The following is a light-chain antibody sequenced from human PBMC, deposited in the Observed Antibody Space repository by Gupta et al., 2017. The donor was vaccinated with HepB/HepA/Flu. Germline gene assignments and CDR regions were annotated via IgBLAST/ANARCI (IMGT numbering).Light chain of an antibody. J-gene: IGKJ1*01. V-gene: IGKV1-39*01. CDR3: QQSYSTRWT. Sequence: DIQMTQSPSSLSASVGDRVTITCRASQSISSYLNWYQQKPGKAPKLLIYAASSLQSGVPSRFSGSGSGTDFTLTISSLQPEDFATYDCQQSYSTRWTFGQGTKAEIK. CDR1: QSISSY. CDR2: AAS.